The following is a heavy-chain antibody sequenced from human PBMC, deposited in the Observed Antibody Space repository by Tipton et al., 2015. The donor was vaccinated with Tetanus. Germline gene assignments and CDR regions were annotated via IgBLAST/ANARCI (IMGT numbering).Heavy chain of an antibody. CDR2: IDYFGTT. Sequence: TLSLTCTASGGSISTYHWNWIRQFPGKGLEWIGYIDYFGTTKYNPSLKSRVTISVDTSKNQFSLKLSSVTAADTAVYYCARSEQQLVRGYYYYYYMDVWGKGTTVTVSS. CDR1: GGSISTYH. J-gene: IGHJ6*03. V-gene: IGHV4-59*01. D-gene: IGHD6-13*01. CDR3: ARSEQQLVRGYYYYYYMDV.